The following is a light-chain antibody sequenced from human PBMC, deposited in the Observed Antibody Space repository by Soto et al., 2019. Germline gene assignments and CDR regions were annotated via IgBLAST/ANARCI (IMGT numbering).Light chain of an antibody. CDR1: QSVSSN. CDR3: QQYGSSGT. CDR2: GAS. Sequence: EIVMTQSPATLSVSPGERATLSCRASQSVSSNLAWYQQKPGQAPRLLIYGASTRATGIPARFSGSGSGTDFTLTISRLGPEDFAVYYCQQYGSSGTVGQGTKVDIK. J-gene: IGKJ1*01. V-gene: IGKV3-15*01.